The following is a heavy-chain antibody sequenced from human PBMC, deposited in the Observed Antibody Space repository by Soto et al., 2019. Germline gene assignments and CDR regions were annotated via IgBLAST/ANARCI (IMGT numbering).Heavy chain of an antibody. V-gene: IGHV5-51*03. CDR3: VRIVSGYDWGLYYMDV. Sequence: VQLVQSGAEVKKPGGPLKFPVKGLGNFFATTWFGGVRQMPGKGLEWMGAVQPLDSDTRNSPSLQGQVTISADNSISTAYLQWSSLKASDTAMYYCVRIVSGYDWGLYYMDVWGKGTTVTVSS. D-gene: IGHD5-12*01. J-gene: IGHJ6*03. CDR1: GNFFATTW. CDR2: VQPLDSDT.